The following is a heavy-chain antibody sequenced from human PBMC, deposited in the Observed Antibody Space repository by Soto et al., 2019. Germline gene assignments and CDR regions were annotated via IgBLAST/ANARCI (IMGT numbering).Heavy chain of an antibody. CDR2: IIPIFGTA. J-gene: IGHJ3*02. CDR3: AGNARGITMIIAFDI. V-gene: IGHV1-69*13. CDR1: GGTFNSYA. D-gene: IGHD3-22*01. Sequence: SVKVSCKASGGTFNSYAISWVRQAHGQGLEWMGGIIPIFGTANYAQKFQGRVTITADESTSTAYMELSSLRSEDTAVYYCAGNARGITMIIAFDIWGQGTMVTVSS.